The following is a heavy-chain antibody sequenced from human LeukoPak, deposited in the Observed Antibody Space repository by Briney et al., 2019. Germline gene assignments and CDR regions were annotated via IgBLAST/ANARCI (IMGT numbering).Heavy chain of an antibody. CDR1: GFTFSSYA. CDR2: ISSNGGST. V-gene: IGHV3-64D*09. J-gene: IGHJ4*02. Sequence: GGSLRLSCSASGFTFSSYAMHWVRQAPGKGLEYVSAISSNGGSTYYADSVKGRFTISRDNSKNTLYLQMSSLRAEDTAVYYCVREDIVVVPAEFDYWGQGTLVTVSS. CDR3: VREDIVVVPAEFDY. D-gene: IGHD2-2*01.